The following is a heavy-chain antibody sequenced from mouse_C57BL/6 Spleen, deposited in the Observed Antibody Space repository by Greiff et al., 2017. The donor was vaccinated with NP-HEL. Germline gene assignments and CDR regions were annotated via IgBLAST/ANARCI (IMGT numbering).Heavy chain of an antibody. J-gene: IGHJ4*01. Sequence: EVQLQQSGPELVKPGASVKISCKASGYSFTDYNMNWVKQSNGKSLEWIGVINTNYGTTSYNQKFKGKATLTVDQSSSTAYMQLNSLTSEDSAVYYFARDSFIYYVSSSYYAMDYWGQRTSVTVSS. CDR1: GYSFTDYN. CDR2: INTNYGTT. V-gene: IGHV1-39*01. D-gene: IGHD1-1*01. CDR3: ARDSFIYYVSSSYYAMDY.